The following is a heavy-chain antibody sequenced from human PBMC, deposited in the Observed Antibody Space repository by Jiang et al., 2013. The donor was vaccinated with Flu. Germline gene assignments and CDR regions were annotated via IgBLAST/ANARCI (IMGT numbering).Heavy chain of an antibody. CDR3: AIYNSGWL. CDR1: GGSINTYY. D-gene: IGHD5-12*01. V-gene: IGHV4-4*07. CDR2: VETRGNT. Sequence: GSGLVKPSETLSVTCTVSGGSINTYYWSWIRQFGGKGLEWIGHVETRGNTYYNSSLKSRVSMSLDTSKNQFSLRLNSVTAADTAVYYCAIYNSGWLWGQGTLITVSS. J-gene: IGHJ4*02.